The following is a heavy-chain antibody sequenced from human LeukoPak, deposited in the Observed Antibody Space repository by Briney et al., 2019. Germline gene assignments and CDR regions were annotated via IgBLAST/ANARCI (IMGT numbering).Heavy chain of an antibody. D-gene: IGHD3-10*01. CDR3: ARRGSTVRGVKLDY. CDR1: GGSFSGYY. V-gene: IGHV4-34*01. Sequence: PSETLSLTCAVYGGSFSGYYWSWIRQPPGKGLEWIGEINHSGSTNYNPSLKSRVTISVDTSKNQFSLKLSSVTAADTAMYYCARRGSTVRGVKLDYWGQGTLVTVSS. CDR2: INHSGST. J-gene: IGHJ4*02.